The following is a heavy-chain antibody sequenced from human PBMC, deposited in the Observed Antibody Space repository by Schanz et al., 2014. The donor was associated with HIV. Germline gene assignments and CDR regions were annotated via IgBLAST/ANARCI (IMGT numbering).Heavy chain of an antibody. J-gene: IGHJ3*01. CDR1: GYSFSTYG. D-gene: IGHD2-2*01. CDR3: ARDPYCRTTSCHSTAFDL. V-gene: IGHV3-21*06. Sequence: DVQLVESGGSLVQPGGSLRLSCAASGYSFSTYGMYWVRQAPGKGLEWVSFINNRANSIFYADSVRGRFTVSRDNAKNFLYLQMDSLRAEDTALYYCARDPYCRTTSCHSTAFDLWGQGTLVTVSS. CDR2: INNRANSI.